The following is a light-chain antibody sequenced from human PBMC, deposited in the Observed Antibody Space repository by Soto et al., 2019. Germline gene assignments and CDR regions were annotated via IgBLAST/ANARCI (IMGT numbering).Light chain of an antibody. CDR2: ANS. Sequence: QSVLTQPPSMSGAPGQRVTISCTGGSSNIGAGYDVHWYQQLPGTAPQLLIYANSNRPSGVPDRFSGSKSGTSASLAITGLLAEDEADYFCQSYDSGLSGYVVFGGGTKLTVL. CDR1: SSNIGAGYD. CDR3: QSYDSGLSGYVV. V-gene: IGLV1-40*01. J-gene: IGLJ2*01.